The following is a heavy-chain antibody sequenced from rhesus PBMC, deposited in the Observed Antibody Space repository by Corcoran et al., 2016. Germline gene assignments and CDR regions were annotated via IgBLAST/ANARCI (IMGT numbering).Heavy chain of an antibody. CDR2: INSDGGST. Sequence: EVQLVESGGGLAKPGGSLRLSFAASGFTFSSFWMTWVRQTPGKGLEWISGINSDGGSTYYADSVKGRFTISRDNSKNTLSLQMNSLRAEDTAVYYWVKGYCSGGVCYGMFDYWGQGVLVTVSS. J-gene: IGHJ4*01. D-gene: IGHD2-8*01. CDR3: VKGYCSGGVCYGMFDY. V-gene: IGHV3S42*01. CDR1: GFTFSSFW.